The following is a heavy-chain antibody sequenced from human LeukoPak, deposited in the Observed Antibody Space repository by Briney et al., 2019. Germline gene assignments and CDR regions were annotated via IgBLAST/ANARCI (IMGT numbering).Heavy chain of an antibody. D-gene: IGHD2-21*02. J-gene: IGHJ3*02. V-gene: IGHV3-48*03. Sequence: GGSLRLSCAASGFTFSSYEMNWVRQAPGKGLEWISYISSSGNIIYYADSVKGRFTISRDNAKNSLYLQMNSLRAEDTAVYYCARGLAGVVVVTAAWNAFDIWGQGTMVTVSS. CDR2: ISSSGNII. CDR3: ARGLAGVVVVTAAWNAFDI. CDR1: GFTFSSYE.